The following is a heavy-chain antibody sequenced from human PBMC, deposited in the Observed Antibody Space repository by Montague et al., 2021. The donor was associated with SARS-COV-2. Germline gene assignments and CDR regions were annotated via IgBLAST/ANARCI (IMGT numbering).Heavy chain of an antibody. CDR1: GASVGSSD. CDR3: ARETMTADAFDI. Sequence: SETLSLTFTVSGASVGSSDWGWIRQSPGKGLEWIGYFYSVGSTDYNPSLKSRATISRGTSKNQFSLKVRSVTAADTAVYYCARETMTADAFDIWGQGTMVTVSS. D-gene: IGHD1-14*01. CDR2: FYSVGST. J-gene: IGHJ3*02. V-gene: IGHV4-59*02.